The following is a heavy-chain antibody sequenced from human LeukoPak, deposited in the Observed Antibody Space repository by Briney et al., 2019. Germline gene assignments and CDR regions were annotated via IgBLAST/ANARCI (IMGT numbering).Heavy chain of an antibody. CDR3: AKDQQQLVPRWIDY. Sequence: GGSLRLSCAASGFTFSSYAMGWVRQAPGKGLEWVSAISGSGGSTYYADSVKGRFTISRDNSKNTVYLQMNSLRAEDTAVYYCAKDQQQLVPRWIDYWGQGTLVTVSS. D-gene: IGHD6-13*01. CDR1: GFTFSSYA. CDR2: ISGSGGST. V-gene: IGHV3-23*01. J-gene: IGHJ4*02.